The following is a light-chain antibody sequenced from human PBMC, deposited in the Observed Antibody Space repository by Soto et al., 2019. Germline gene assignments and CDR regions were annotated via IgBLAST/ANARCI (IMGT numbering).Light chain of an antibody. CDR3: QQYNSHSRT. J-gene: IGKJ1*01. V-gene: IGKV1-5*01. CDR1: QTFSGT. CDR2: DAS. Sequence: DIQMTQSPSTLSASVGDRVTITCRASQTFSGTLAWYQQKAGKAPRLLIYDASNLQSGVPSRFSGSRSGTEFTLTLSSLQPDDFATYYCQQYNSHSRTFGQGTKVDIK.